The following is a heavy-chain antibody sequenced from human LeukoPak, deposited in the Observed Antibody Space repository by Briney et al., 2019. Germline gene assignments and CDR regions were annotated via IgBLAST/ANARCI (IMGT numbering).Heavy chain of an antibody. V-gene: IGHV3-48*04. Sequence: GGSLRLSCAASGFTFSTYSMNWVRQAPAKGLEWVSYISSSSSTIYYADSVKGLFTISRDNAKNALYLQMNRLRAEDTAVYFCARSGYCTSTSCLNGRGAFDIWGQGTMVTVSS. CDR3: ARSGYCTSTSCLNGRGAFDI. CDR1: GFTFSTYS. CDR2: ISSSSSTI. D-gene: IGHD2-2*01. J-gene: IGHJ3*02.